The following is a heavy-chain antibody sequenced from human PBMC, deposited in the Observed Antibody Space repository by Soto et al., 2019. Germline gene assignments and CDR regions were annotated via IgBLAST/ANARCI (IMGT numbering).Heavy chain of an antibody. CDR2: IYSGGST. CDR3: ARDVSGNSPFDY. CDR1: GFTVSSNY. V-gene: IGHV3-53*01. Sequence: EVQLVESGGGLIQPGGSLRLSCAASGFTVSSNYMSWVRQAPGKGLEWVSVIYSGGSTYYADSVKGRFTISRDNSKNTLYLQMNSLIAEDTAVYYCARDVSGNSPFDYWGQGTLVTVSS. D-gene: IGHD2-21*02. J-gene: IGHJ4*02.